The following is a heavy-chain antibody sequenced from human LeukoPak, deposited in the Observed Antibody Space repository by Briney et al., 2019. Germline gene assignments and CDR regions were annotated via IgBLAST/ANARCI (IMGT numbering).Heavy chain of an antibody. CDR3: ARLVTYYYDSSGYFGRMGWFDP. J-gene: IGHJ5*02. Sequence: PSETLSLTCAVYGGSFSGYYWSWIRQPPGKGLEWIGEINHSGSTNYNPSLKSRVTISVDTSKNQFSLKLSSVTAADTAVYYCARLVTYYYDSSGYFGRMGWFDPWGQGTLVTVSS. CDR1: GGSFSGYY. CDR2: INHSGST. D-gene: IGHD3-22*01. V-gene: IGHV4-34*01.